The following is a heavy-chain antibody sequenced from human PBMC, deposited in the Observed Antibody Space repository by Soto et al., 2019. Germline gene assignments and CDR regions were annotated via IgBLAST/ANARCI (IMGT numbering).Heavy chain of an antibody. J-gene: IGHJ5*02. D-gene: IGHD6-13*01. Sequence: SETLSLTCTVSGGSISSYYWSWIRQPPGKGPEWIGYIYYSGSTNYNPSLKSRVTISVDTSKNQFSLKLSSVTAADTAVYYCARVGSAAGNHNWFDPWGQGTLVTVSS. V-gene: IGHV4-59*01. CDR1: GGSISSYY. CDR3: ARVGSAAGNHNWFDP. CDR2: IYYSGST.